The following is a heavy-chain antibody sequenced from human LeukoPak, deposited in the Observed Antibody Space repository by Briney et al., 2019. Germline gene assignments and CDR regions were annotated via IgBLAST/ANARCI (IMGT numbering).Heavy chain of an antibody. Sequence: SETLSLTCAVSGYSISSGYYWGWIRQPPGKGLEWIGSIYHGGSTYYNPSLKSRVTISVDTSKNQFSLKLSSVTAADTAVYYCARHYSLNWFDPWGQGTLVTVSS. CDR2: IYHGGST. D-gene: IGHD2-21*01. V-gene: IGHV4-38-2*01. J-gene: IGHJ5*02. CDR1: GYSISSGYY. CDR3: ARHYSLNWFDP.